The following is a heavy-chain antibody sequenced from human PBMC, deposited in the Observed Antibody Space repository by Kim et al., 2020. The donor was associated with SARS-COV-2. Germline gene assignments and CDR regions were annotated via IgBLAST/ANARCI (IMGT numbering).Heavy chain of an antibody. J-gene: IGHJ4*02. V-gene: IGHV1-46*01. Sequence: ASVKVSCKASGYTVTSYHMHWVRQAPGQGLEWMGLINPSNGGTRYLQKFQGRVTMTRDLSTSTVYMELSSLGFDDTAVYYCARETPATCYFAFWGPGTLV. CDR1: GYTVTSYH. CDR2: INPSNGGT. CDR3: ARETPATCYFAF. D-gene: IGHD2-2*01.